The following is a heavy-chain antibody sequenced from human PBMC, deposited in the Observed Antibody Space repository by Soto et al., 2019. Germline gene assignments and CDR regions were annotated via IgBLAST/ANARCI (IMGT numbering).Heavy chain of an antibody. CDR1: GYSFTSYW. J-gene: IGHJ6*03. D-gene: IGHD6-13*01. CDR2: IYPGDSDT. CDR3: ARHVGYSSSWHPYYYYYYMDV. Sequence: GESLKISCKGSGYSFTSYWIGWVRQMPGKGLEWMGIIYPGDSDTRCSPSFQGQVTISADKSISTAYLQWSSLKASDTAMYYCARHVGYSSSWHPYYYYYYMDVWGKGTTVTVSS. V-gene: IGHV5-51*01.